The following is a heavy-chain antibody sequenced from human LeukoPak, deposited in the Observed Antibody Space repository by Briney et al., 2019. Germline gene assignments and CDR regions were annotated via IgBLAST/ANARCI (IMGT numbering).Heavy chain of an antibody. CDR3: AKYNIGWNFGS. CDR2: IKSKTEGGTT. CDR1: GLTLSTAW. Sequence: GGSLRLSCIASGLTLSTAWMSWVRQAPGKGLEWVGRIKSKTEGGTTDYAAPVKGRFTISIDDSKNTLYLQMNSLTTGDTAVYYCAKYNIGWNFGSWGQGTLVTVSS. D-gene: IGHD6-19*01. J-gene: IGHJ4*02. V-gene: IGHV3-15*01.